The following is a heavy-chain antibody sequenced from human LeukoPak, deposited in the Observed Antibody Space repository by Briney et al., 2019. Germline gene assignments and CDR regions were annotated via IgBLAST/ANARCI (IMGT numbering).Heavy chain of an antibody. D-gene: IGHD6-13*01. J-gene: IGHJ4*02. Sequence: GGSLRLPCAASGFTFSSYGMHWVRQAPGKGLEWVAFIRYDGSNKYYADSVKGRFTISRDNSKNTLYLQMNSLRAEDTAVYYCAKDSSSHPRGFDYWGQGTLVTVSS. CDR3: AKDSSSHPRGFDY. CDR2: IRYDGSNK. V-gene: IGHV3-30*02. CDR1: GFTFSSYG.